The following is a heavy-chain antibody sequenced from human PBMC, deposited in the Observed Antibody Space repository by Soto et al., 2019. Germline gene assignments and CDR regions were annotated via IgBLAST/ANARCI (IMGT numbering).Heavy chain of an antibody. CDR2: ISGYNGNT. Sequence: GAAVTVSCQASGYTFSNYGISLVRQGPGQGLEWMGWISGYNGNTHYEEKVQDRIKMTTDTSTSTTYLELRSLRYDDTAVYFCARDPGFGFGYSYAFAMDVWGQGTTVTVSS. J-gene: IGHJ6*02. CDR1: GYTFSNYG. CDR3: ARDPGFGFGYSYAFAMDV. D-gene: IGHD5-18*01. V-gene: IGHV1-18*01.